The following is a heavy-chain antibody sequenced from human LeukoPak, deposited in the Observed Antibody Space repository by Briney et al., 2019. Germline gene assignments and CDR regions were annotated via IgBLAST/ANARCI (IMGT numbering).Heavy chain of an antibody. D-gene: IGHD3-9*01. CDR1: GFTFSSYG. Sequence: TGGSLRLSCAASGFTFSSYGMHWVRQAPGKGLEWVAVIWYDGNNKYYADSVKGRFTIPRDNSKNTLYLQMNSLRAEDTAVYYCARSTSSEYDIYHFDYWGQGTLVTVSS. J-gene: IGHJ4*02. CDR3: ARSTSSEYDIYHFDY. CDR2: IWYDGNNK. V-gene: IGHV3-33*01.